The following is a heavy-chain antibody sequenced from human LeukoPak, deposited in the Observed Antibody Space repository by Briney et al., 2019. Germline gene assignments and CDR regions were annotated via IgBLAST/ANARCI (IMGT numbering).Heavy chain of an antibody. CDR3: ARERVAGY. Sequence: GGSLRLSCAASGFTFSSCWMSWVRQAPGKGLEWVANIKQDGSEKCYVDSVKGRFTISRDNAKNSLYLQMNSLRAEDTAVYYCARERVAGYWGQGTLVTVSS. J-gene: IGHJ4*02. CDR2: IKQDGSEK. CDR1: GFTFSSCW. D-gene: IGHD3-10*01. V-gene: IGHV3-7*01.